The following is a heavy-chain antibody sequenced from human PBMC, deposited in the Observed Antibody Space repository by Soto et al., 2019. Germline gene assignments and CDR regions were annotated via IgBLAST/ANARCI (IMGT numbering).Heavy chain of an antibody. CDR3: ASSFGDYGDY. CDR1: GFTFSGYS. Sequence: GGSLRLSCAASGFTFSGYSMNWVRQAPGKGLEWVSYISSSSSTIYYADSVKGRFTISRDNAKNSLYLQMDSLRAEDTAVYYCASSFGDYGDYWGQGTLVTVSS. V-gene: IGHV3-48*01. J-gene: IGHJ4*02. CDR2: ISSSSSTI. D-gene: IGHD4-17*01.